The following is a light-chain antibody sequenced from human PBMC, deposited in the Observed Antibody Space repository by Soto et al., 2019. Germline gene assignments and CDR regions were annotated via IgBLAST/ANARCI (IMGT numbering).Light chain of an antibody. Sequence: FPPSHYYLSVLLWARASHSSRVTQSGSSNCVAWYQQKPGQAPRLLTHGASSRATGVPDRFSGRESGTNFTLVISRLEPDDFAVYYCQQYSTDSRTFGQGTKVDIK. CDR1: QSGSSNC. CDR3: QQYSTDSRT. CDR2: GAS. V-gene: IGKV3-20*01. J-gene: IGKJ1*01.